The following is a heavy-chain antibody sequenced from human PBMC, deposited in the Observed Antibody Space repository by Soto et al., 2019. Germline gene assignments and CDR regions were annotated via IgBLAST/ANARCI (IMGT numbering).Heavy chain of an antibody. V-gene: IGHV1-45*02. CDR3: AGGGAGSGPFTWELPAP. CDR2: ITPFSGDV. J-gene: IGHJ5*02. CDR1: GNTFTYRY. Sequence: QMQLVQSGAEVKKTGSSVTVSCKALGNTFTYRYLHWVRQAPGQALEWMGWITPFSGDVHYAQKFQERVTITRDRSINTAYMQMSSLRSEDTAMYFCAGGGAGSGPFTWELPAPWGQGTLVTVSS. D-gene: IGHD1-26*01.